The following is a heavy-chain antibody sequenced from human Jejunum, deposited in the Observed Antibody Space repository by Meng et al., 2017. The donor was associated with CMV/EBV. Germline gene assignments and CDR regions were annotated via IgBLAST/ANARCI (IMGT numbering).Heavy chain of an antibody. V-gene: IGHV1-2*02. CDR2: INPKSGGT. D-gene: IGHD3-10*01. CDR1: YTFTDYY. Sequence: YTFTDYYLRWVRQAPGQGLEWLGWINPKSGGTNYAQKFQGRVTMTRDTSISTAYLELSRLKSDDTAMYYCAKSGGSGGYSRNWFEPWGQGTLVTVSS. J-gene: IGHJ5*02. CDR3: AKSGGSGGYSRNWFEP.